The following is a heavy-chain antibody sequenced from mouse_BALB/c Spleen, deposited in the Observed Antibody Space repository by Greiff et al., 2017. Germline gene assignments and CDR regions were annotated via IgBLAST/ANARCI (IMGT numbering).Heavy chain of an antibody. CDR1: GYTFTDYW. CDR2: IDTSDSYT. Sequence: QVQLQQPGAELVMPGASVKMSCKASGYTFTDYWMHWVKQRPGQGLEWIGAIDTSDSYTSYNQKFKGKATLTVDESSSTAYMRLSSLTSEDSAVYYCASLIHYYGSYWGKGTTLTVSS. V-gene: IGHV1-69*01. D-gene: IGHD1-2*01. CDR3: ASLIHYYGSY. J-gene: IGHJ2*01.